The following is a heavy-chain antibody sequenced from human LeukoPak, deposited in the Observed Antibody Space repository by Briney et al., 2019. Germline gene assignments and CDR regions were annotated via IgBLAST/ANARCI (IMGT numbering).Heavy chain of an antibody. CDR2: FDPEDGET. Sequence: ASVKVSCKVSGYTLTVLSMHWVRQAPGKGLEWMGGFDPEDGETIYAQKFQGRVTMTEDTSTDTAYMELSSLRSEDTAVYYCARDGYEFRAFDIWGQGTMVTVSP. J-gene: IGHJ3*02. CDR1: GYTLTVLS. V-gene: IGHV1-24*01. CDR3: ARDGYEFRAFDI. D-gene: IGHD5-12*01.